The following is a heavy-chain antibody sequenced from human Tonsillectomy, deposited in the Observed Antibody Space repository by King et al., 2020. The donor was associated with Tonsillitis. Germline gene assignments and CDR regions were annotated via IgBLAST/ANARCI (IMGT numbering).Heavy chain of an antibody. CDR3: AREEDVVVETAARAFFDD. D-gene: IGHD2-15*01. CDR1: GFTLNMFA. J-gene: IGHJ4*02. CDR2: ISYDGSKK. V-gene: IGHV3-30*01. Sequence: VKLVESGGGVVQPGRSLKLSCAASGFTLNMFAMHWVRQAPGKGLEWVAVISYDGSKKYYADSVKGRFTISRDNSKNTLFLQMNTLRTEDTAVYYCAREEDVVVETAARAFFDDWGEGTLVTVSS.